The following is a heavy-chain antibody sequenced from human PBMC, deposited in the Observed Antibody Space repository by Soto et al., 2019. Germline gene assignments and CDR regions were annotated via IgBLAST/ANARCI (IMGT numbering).Heavy chain of an antibody. CDR1: GYTLSDYH. CDR2: INPNSGGT. CDR3: AREPATAKPEGVDY. D-gene: IGHD1-1*01. Sequence: ASVKVSCKASGYTLSDYHIPWVLQAPGQGLEWMGWINPNSGGTKYAPKFQGGVTMTRDTSLTTAYMELSRLRSGDTAVYYCAREPATAKPEGVDYWGQGTLVTVSS. J-gene: IGHJ4*02. V-gene: IGHV1-2*02.